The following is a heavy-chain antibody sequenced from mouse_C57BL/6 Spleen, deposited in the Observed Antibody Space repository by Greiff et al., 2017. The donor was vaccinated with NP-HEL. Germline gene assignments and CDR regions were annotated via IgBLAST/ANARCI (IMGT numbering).Heavy chain of an antibody. J-gene: IGHJ2*01. Sequence: VQGVESGAELAKPGASVKLSCKASGYTFTSYWMHWVKQRPGQGLEWIGYINPSSGYTKYNQKFKDKATLTADKSSSTAYMQLSSLTYEDSAVYYCARFPVYYDYDGDFDYWGQGTTLTVSS. D-gene: IGHD2-4*01. CDR1: GYTFTSYW. CDR3: ARFPVYYDYDGDFDY. V-gene: IGHV1-7*01. CDR2: INPSSGYT.